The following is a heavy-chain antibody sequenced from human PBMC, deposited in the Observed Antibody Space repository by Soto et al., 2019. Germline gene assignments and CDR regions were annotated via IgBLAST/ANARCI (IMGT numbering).Heavy chain of an antibody. CDR3: TTGRDDLLY. CDR1: GFTFAKVW. CDR2: IKSKTDGGTT. V-gene: IGHV3-15*07. D-gene: IGHD1-26*01. Sequence: EVQLVESGGGLVKPGGSLRLSCAVSGFTFAKVWMNWVRQAPGKGMAWVGRIKSKTDGGTTDYAAPVTGRFTISSDDSKNMLYLQMNSLNTEDTGMDFCTTGRDDLLYWGQGTLVTVSS. J-gene: IGHJ4*02.